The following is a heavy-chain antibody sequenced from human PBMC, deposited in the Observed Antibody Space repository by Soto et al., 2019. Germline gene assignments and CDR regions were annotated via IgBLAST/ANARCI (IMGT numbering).Heavy chain of an antibody. CDR2: MNPNSGNT. Sequence: ASVKVSCKASGYTFTSYDINWVRQATGQGLEWMGWMNPNSGNTGYAQKFQGRVTMTRNTSTSTAYMELSSLRSEDTAVYYCARGRCRYCSGGSCGKKCWIDPWGQGTLVTASS. V-gene: IGHV1-8*01. J-gene: IGHJ5*02. D-gene: IGHD2-15*01. CDR1: GYTFTSYD. CDR3: ARGRCRYCSGGSCGKKCWIDP.